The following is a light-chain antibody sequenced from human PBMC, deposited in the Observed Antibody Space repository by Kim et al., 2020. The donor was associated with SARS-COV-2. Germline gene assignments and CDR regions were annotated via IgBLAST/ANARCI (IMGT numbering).Light chain of an antibody. CDR3: QQYSNRWT. CDR1: QSISGG. Sequence: SACVGDKVTITCRASQSISGGVAWYQQKPGKAPKLLIYDASSLESGVPSRFSGSGSGTDFTLIVSSLQPDDFASYYCQQYSNRWTFGQGTKVDIK. CDR2: DAS. V-gene: IGKV1-5*01. J-gene: IGKJ1*01.